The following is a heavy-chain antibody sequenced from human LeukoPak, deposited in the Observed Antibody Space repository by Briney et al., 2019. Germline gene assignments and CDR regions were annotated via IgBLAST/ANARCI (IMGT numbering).Heavy chain of an antibody. CDR2: IRYDGSNK. CDR1: GFTFSSYG. Sequence: GGSLRLSCAASGFTFSSYGMHWVRQAPGKGLEWVAFIRYDGSNKYYADSVKGRFTISRDNSKNTLYLQMNSLRAEDTAVYYCAKDVVVPGYYYYYMDVWGKGTTVTVSS. J-gene: IGHJ6*03. V-gene: IGHV3-30*02. D-gene: IGHD2-2*01. CDR3: AKDVVVPGYYYYYMDV.